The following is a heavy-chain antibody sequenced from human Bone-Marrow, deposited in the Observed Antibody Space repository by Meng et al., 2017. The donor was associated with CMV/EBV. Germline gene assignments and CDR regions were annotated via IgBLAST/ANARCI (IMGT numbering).Heavy chain of an antibody. V-gene: IGHV1-2*02. Sequence: ASVKVSCKASGYTFTGYYMHWVRQAPGQGLEWMGWINPNSGGTNYAQKFQGRVTMTRDTSTSTAYMELSRLRSDDTAVYYCARDQGGATRGEYDYWGQGTLVTVSS. CDR3: ARDQGGATRGEYDY. D-gene: IGHD1-26*01. CDR2: INPNSGGT. J-gene: IGHJ4*02. CDR1: GYTFTGYY.